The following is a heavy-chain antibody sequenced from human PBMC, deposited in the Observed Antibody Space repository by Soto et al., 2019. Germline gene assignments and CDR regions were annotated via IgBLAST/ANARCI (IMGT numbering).Heavy chain of an antibody. D-gene: IGHD2-15*01. CDR3: ARAVVVVAATVEYFFDS. CDR2: ISSSSSTI. V-gene: IGHV3-48*02. J-gene: IGHJ4*02. CDR1: GFTFSSYS. Sequence: EVQLVESGGGLVQPGGSLRLSCAASGFTFSSYSMNWVRQAPGKGLEWVSYISSSSSTIYYADSVKGRFTISRDNAKNSLYLQMNSLRDEDTAVYYCARAVVVVAATVEYFFDSWGQGTLVTVSS.